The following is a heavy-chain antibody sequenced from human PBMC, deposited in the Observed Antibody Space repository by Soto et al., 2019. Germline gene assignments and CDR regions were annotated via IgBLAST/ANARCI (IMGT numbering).Heavy chain of an antibody. CDR3: ERLGSSRSYYYGMDV. CDR2: IDPSDSYT. D-gene: IGHD6-6*01. V-gene: IGHV5-10-1*01. Sequence: PGESLKISCNGPGYSFTSYWISWVRQMPGKGLEWMGRIDPSDSYTNYSPSFQGHVTISADKSISTAYLQWSSLTASDTAKCCCERLGSSRSYYYGMDVWGRGTRVTVP. CDR1: GYSFTSYW. J-gene: IGHJ6*02.